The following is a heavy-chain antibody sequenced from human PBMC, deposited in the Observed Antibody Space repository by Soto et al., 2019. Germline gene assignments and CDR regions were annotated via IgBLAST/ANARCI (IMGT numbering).Heavy chain of an antibody. J-gene: IGHJ4*02. V-gene: IGHV3-30*18. D-gene: IGHD6-19*01. Sequence: QVKLVESGGGVVQPGRSLRVSCAASGFTFSIYAMHCVRQAPGTVLERVAGISYAGTKTYYADSLMGRFTIPRENSKNTVYLKMNSLRDEDTAVYYFTKDRGTRRQWLIDPFDYWCQGTLVTVSP. CDR3: TKDRGTRRQWLIDPFDY. CDR1: GFTFSIYA. CDR2: ISYAGTKT.